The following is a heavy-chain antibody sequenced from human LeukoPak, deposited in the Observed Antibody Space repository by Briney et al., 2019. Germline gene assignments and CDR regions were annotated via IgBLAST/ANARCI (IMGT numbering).Heavy chain of an antibody. CDR2: IDPRSGAT. J-gene: IGHJ2*01. CDR3: ARDKGDATGNFWFLEV. Sequence: GASVKVSCKTSGYSFISYFLHWVRQAPGRGLEWMGWIDPRSGATGYAQKFHGRVTMTRDMSITSVYMELTRLTSDDTAIYYCARDKGDATGNFWFLEVWGRGTLVTVSS. D-gene: IGHD2-21*01. CDR1: GYSFISYF. V-gene: IGHV1-2*02.